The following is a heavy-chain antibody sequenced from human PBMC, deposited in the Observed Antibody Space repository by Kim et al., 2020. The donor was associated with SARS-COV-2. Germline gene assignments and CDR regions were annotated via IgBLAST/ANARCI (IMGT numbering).Heavy chain of an antibody. V-gene: IGHV3-15*01. CDR3: TTDPVADDYPRY. J-gene: IGHJ4*02. Sequence: DYAAPVKGRLTISRDDSKNTLYLQMNSLKTEDTAVYYCTTDPVADDYPRYWGQGTLVTVSS. D-gene: IGHD4-17*01.